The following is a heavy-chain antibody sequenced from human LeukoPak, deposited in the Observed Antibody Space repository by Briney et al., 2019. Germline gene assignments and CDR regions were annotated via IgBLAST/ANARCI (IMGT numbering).Heavy chain of an antibody. CDR3: ARMIAAAGTLDY. CDR1: GFTFSSYA. V-gene: IGHV3-30-3*01. Sequence: GGSLRLSCAASGFTFSSYAMHWVRQAPGKGLEWVAVISYDGSNKYYADSVKGRFTISRDNSKNTRYLQMNSLRAEDTAVYYCARMIAAAGTLDYWGQGILVTVSS. CDR2: ISYDGSNK. D-gene: IGHD6-13*01. J-gene: IGHJ4*02.